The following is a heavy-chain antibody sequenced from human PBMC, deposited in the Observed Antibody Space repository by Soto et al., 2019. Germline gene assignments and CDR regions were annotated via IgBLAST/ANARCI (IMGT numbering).Heavy chain of an antibody. CDR3: ARDIVVVPAARGNWFDP. Sequence: SETLSLTCTVSGGSISSSSYYWGWIRQPPGKGLEWIGSIYYSGSTYYNPSLKSRVTISVDTSKNQFSLKLSSVTAADTAVYYCARDIVVVPAARGNWFDPWGQGTLVTVSS. CDR2: IYYSGST. V-gene: IGHV4-39*02. D-gene: IGHD2-2*01. CDR1: GGSISSSSYY. J-gene: IGHJ5*02.